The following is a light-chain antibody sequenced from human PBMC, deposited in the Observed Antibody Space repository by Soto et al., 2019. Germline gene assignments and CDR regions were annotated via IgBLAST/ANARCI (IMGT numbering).Light chain of an antibody. CDR3: SSYTSSSTSLVV. CDR2: DVS. Sequence: QSVLTQPAYVSGSPGQSITISCTGTSSDVGGYNYVSWYQQHPGKAPKLMIYDVSNRPSGVSNRFSGSKSGNTASLTISGLQAEDEADYYCSSYTSSSTSLVVFGGGTKVTVL. V-gene: IGLV2-14*01. J-gene: IGLJ2*01. CDR1: SSDVGGYNY.